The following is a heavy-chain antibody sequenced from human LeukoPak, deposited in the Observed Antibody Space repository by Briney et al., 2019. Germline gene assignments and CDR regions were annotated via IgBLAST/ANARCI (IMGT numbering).Heavy chain of an antibody. Sequence: TGGSLRLSCAASGFTFSDYDMHWVRQATGKVMEWVSAIGTAGDTYYTGPVKGRFTISRENAKNSLYLQMNSLRAGDTAVYYCARVAKERVGGVYYFDYWGQGTLVTVSS. J-gene: IGHJ4*02. D-gene: IGHD1-1*01. V-gene: IGHV3-13*01. CDR1: GFTFSDYD. CDR3: ARVAKERVGGVYYFDY. CDR2: IGTAGDT.